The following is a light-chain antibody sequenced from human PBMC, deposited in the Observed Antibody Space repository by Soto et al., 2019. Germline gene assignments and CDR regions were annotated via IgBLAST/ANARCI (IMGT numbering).Light chain of an antibody. V-gene: IGKV1-39*01. CDR3: QQSNSIPHT. CDR2: AAS. Sequence: DIQMTQSPSSLSASVGDRVTITCRASQSISSYLNWYQQKPGKAPKLLIYAASRLQSGFPSRFTGSGSGTDFTLTIRRLQPEDFATYYWQQSNSIPHTFGQGTKLEIK. J-gene: IGKJ2*01. CDR1: QSISSY.